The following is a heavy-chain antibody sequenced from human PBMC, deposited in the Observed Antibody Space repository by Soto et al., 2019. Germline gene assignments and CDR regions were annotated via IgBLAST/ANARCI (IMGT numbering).Heavy chain of an antibody. CDR2: ISSSGETV. CDR3: AGEGFYDIDF. V-gene: IGHV3-48*03. J-gene: IGHJ4*03. CDR1: GFTFSSYQ. D-gene: IGHD3-22*01. Sequence: LRLSCEVSGFTFSSYQMYGVRQAPGKGLEWVAYISSSGETVYYAGSVQGRFTISRDNAKKSLYLQMSSLGAEDTAIYYCAGEGFYDIDFWGHGTLVTVSS.